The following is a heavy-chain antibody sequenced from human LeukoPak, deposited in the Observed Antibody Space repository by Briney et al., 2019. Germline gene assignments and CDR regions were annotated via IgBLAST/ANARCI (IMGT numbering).Heavy chain of an antibody. CDR1: GYTFTGYY. D-gene: IGHD3-10*01. CDR2: INPNSGGT. V-gene: IGHV1-2*02. J-gene: IGHJ4*02. Sequence: ASVKVSCKASGYTFTGYYMHWVRQAPGQGLEWMGWINPNSGGTTYAQIFQGRVTMTRDTSISTAYMGLSRLRSDDTAVYYCARDSGERGSGSYLIAYWGQGTLVTVSS. CDR3: ARDSGERGSGSYLIAY.